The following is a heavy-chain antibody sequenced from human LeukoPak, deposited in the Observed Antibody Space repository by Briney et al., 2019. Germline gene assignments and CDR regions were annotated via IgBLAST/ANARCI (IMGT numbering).Heavy chain of an antibody. CDR2: IYTSGST. CDR3: ARDSGIAAAGDYYYYYGMDV. J-gene: IGHJ6*02. CDR1: GGSISSYY. V-gene: IGHV4-4*07. Sequence: SETLSLTCTVSGGSISSYYWSWIRQPAGKGLEWIGRIYTSGSTNYNPSLKSRVTMSVDTSKNQFSLKLSSVTAADTAVYYCARDSGIAAAGDYYYYYGMDVWGQGTTVTVSS. D-gene: IGHD6-13*01.